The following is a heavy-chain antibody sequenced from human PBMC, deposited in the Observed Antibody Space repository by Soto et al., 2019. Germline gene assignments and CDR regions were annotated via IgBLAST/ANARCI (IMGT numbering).Heavy chain of an antibody. J-gene: IGHJ4*02. Sequence: QVQLQQWGAGLLKPSETLSLTCAVYGGALSGSYWTWIRQLPGKGLEWIGEIHHSGSIVYNPSLESRVTMSVDTSENPSSLKLTSVTAGDTAVYYCARHGGYYFDYWGQGTPVTVSS. D-gene: IGHD3-16*01. CDR3: ARHGGYYFDY. V-gene: IGHV4-34*01. CDR2: IHHSGSI. CDR1: GGALSGSY.